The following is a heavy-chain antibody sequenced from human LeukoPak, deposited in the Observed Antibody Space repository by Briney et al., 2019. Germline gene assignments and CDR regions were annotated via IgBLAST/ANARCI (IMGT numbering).Heavy chain of an antibody. CDR3: ARGKGYFDY. J-gene: IGHJ4*02. CDR2: IWYDGSNK. V-gene: IGHV3-33*08. Sequence: GGSLRLSCAASGLTVSSNYMTWVRQAPGKGLEWVAVIWYDGSNKYYADSVKGRFTISRDNSKNTLYLQMNSLRAEDTAVYYCARGKGYFDYWGQGTLVTVSS. CDR1: GLTVSSNY.